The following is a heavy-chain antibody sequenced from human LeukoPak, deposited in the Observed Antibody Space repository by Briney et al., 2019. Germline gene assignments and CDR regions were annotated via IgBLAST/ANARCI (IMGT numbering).Heavy chain of an antibody. D-gene: IGHD6-19*01. V-gene: IGHV3-7*01. CDR3: ARDPNSCGWDGVDY. J-gene: IGHJ4*02. Sequence: GGSLRLSCAASGVTLSSYWMSWVRQAPRKGLEWVANIKQDGSEKYYVDSVKGRFTISRDNAKNSLYLQMNSLRAEDTAVYYCARDPNSCGWDGVDYWGQGTLVTVSS. CDR2: IKQDGSEK. CDR1: GVTLSSYW.